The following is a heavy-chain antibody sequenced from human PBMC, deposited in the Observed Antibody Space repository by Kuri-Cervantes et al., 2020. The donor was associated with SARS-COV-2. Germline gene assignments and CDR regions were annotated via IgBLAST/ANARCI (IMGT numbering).Heavy chain of an antibody. CDR3: ARMGSYYRFFDY. J-gene: IGHJ4*02. CDR2: ISAYNGNT. D-gene: IGHD1-26*01. CDR1: GYTFTSYG. V-gene: IGHV1-18*01. Sequence: GGSLRRSGKASGYTFTSYGISWVRQAPGQGREGMGWISAYNGNTNYAQKLQGRVTMTTDTSTSTAYMELRSLRSDDTAVYYCARMGSYYRFFDYWGQGTLVTVSS.